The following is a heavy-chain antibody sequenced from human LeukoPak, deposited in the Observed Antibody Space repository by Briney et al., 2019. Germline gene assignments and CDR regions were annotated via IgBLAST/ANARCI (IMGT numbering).Heavy chain of an antibody. CDR1: GFTFSSYW. J-gene: IGHJ3*01. D-gene: IGHD2-15*01. CDR3: AGAYSPPWISNSYAFDL. CDR2: IKEDESEK. Sequence: GGSLRLSCAASGFTFSSYWMSWVRQAPGKGLEWVANIKEDESEKYYVDSVKGRFTISRDNAKNSLSLQMSSLRVDDTAFYFCAGAYSPPWISNSYAFDLWGQGTMVTVSS. V-gene: IGHV3-7*01.